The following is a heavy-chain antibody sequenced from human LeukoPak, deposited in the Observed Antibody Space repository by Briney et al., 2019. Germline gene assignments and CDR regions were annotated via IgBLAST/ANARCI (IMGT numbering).Heavy chain of an antibody. CDR3: ARDGGYYGSGIF. Sequence: GGALRLSRAASRFSLSSYWMSWVPPAPGKGPGWVAKIKQEGSEKYYVDSVKGRFTISRDNAKNSLYLQMNSLRAEDTAVYYCARDGGYYGSGIFRGQGTMVTVSS. CDR1: RFSLSSYW. V-gene: IGHV3-7*01. CDR2: IKQEGSEK. J-gene: IGHJ3*01. D-gene: IGHD3-10*01.